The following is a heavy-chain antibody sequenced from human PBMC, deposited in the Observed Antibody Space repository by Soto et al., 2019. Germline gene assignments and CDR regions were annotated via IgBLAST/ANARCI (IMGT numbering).Heavy chain of an antibody. CDR1: GYTFTSYA. V-gene: IGHV1-18*01. D-gene: IGHD3-22*01. Sequence: GASVKVSCTASGYTFTSYAMHWVRQAPGQGLEWMGWISAYNGNTNYAQKLQGRVTMTTDTSTSTAYMELRSLRSDDTAVYYCARDTSGGYYYYWGQGTLVTVSS. J-gene: IGHJ4*02. CDR2: ISAYNGNT. CDR3: ARDTSGGYYYY.